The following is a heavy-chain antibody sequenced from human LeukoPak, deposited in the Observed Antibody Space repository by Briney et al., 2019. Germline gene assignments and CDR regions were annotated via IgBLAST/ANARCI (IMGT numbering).Heavy chain of an antibody. CDR1: LGSLSRYY. D-gene: IGHD6-19*01. CDR2: VYYSGRT. Sequence: PSETLSLTRTVSLGSLSRYYWSWIRQPPAKGLEWIGDVYYSGRTNYHPRLKSRVTISVDTSKQQFSLKLSAVTAADTAVYYCARERIAVAGGYYFDYWGQGTLVTVSS. CDR3: ARERIAVAGGYYFDY. V-gene: IGHV4-59*01. J-gene: IGHJ4*02.